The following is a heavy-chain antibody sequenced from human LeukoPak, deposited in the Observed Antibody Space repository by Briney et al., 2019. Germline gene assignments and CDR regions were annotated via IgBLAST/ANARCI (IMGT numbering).Heavy chain of an antibody. CDR3: ARVSSITGAFHYYHYDMTV. J-gene: IGHJ6*03. CDR2: IIPIFGTA. V-gene: IGHV1-69*01. D-gene: IGHD2-2*01. CDR1: GGTFSSYA. Sequence: SVKVSCKASGGTFSSYAISWVRQAPGQGLEWMGGIIPIFGTANYAQKFQGRVTITADESTSTAYMELSSLRSEDTAVYYCARVSSITGAFHYYHYDMTVCSKGIT.